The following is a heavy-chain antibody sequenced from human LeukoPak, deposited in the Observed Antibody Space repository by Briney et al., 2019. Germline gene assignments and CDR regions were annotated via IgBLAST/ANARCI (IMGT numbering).Heavy chain of an antibody. Sequence: RASVKVSCKASGYTFTSNYMHWVRQAPGQGLEWVGIIHPSGGNTNYAQKFQGRVAMTRDTSTSTVYMELSSLRSEDTAIYYCARDCSSTRCQGPVFDNWGQGTLVTVSS. CDR1: GYTFTSNY. CDR3: ARDCSSTRCQGPVFDN. J-gene: IGHJ4*02. V-gene: IGHV1-46*01. D-gene: IGHD2-2*01. CDR2: IHPSGGNT.